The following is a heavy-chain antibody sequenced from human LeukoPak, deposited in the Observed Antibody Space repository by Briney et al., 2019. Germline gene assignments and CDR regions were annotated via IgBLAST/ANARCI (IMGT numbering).Heavy chain of an antibody. J-gene: IGHJ3*02. D-gene: IGHD2-15*01. CDR3: AREYCSGGSCYPTDAFDI. CDR1: GYTFTSYG. V-gene: IGHV1-18*01. CDR2: ISAYNGNT. Sequence: ASVKVSFKASGYTFTSYGISWVRQAPGQGLEWMGWISAYNGNTNYAQKLQSRVTMTTDTSTTTAYMELRSLRSDDTAVYYCAREYCSGGSCYPTDAFDIWGQGTMVTVSS.